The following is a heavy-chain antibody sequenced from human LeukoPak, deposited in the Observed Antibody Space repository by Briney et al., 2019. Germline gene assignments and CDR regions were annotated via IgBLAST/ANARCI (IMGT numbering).Heavy chain of an antibody. V-gene: IGHV3-9*01. CDR2: ISWNSGSI. D-gene: IGHD3-3*01. CDR3: AKDQIKSASIFGVVTS. J-gene: IGHJ4*02. CDR1: GFTFDDYA. Sequence: PGGSLRLSCAASGFTFDDYAMHWVRQAPGKGLEWVSGISWNSGSIGYADSVKGRFTISRDNAKNSLYLQMNSLRAEDTALYYCAKDQIKSASIFGVVTSWGQGTLVTVSS.